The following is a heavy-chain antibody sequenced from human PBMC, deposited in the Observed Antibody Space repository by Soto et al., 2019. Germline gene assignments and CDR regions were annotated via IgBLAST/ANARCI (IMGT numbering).Heavy chain of an antibody. CDR1: GGTFRSYA. V-gene: IGHV1-69*01. J-gene: IGHJ2*01. Sequence: QVQLVQSGAEVKKPGSSVKVSCKASGGTFRSYAISWVRRAPGQGLEWMGGIIPIFGTANYAQKVQGRVTIAADESTSTAYMELSSLRSEDTAVYYCARASCCCGDCYSRYFDLWGRGTLVTGSS. CDR2: IIPIFGTA. CDR3: ARASCCCGDCYSRYFDL. D-gene: IGHD2-21*02.